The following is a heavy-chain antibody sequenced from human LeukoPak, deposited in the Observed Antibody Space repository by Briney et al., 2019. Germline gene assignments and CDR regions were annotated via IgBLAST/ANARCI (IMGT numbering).Heavy chain of an antibody. CDR3: ARVDYGGYGFED. J-gene: IGHJ4*02. V-gene: IGHV3-66*01. CDR2: IYSGGST. Sequence: GGSLPLSRADSGFTVRSNYLGGLHQAPGKGLEWVSVIYSGGSTNYADSVKGRSTISRDNSKNTLYLQMNSLRAEDTAVYYCARVDYGGYGFEDWGQGTLVTVSS. D-gene: IGHD4-17*01. CDR1: GFTVRSNY.